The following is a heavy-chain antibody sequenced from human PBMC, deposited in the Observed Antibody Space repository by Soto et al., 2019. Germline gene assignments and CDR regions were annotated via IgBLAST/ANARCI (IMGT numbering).Heavy chain of an antibody. CDR3: ARGGLKGGYCSSTSCRSFDY. V-gene: IGHV4-4*02. Sequence: QVQLQESGPGLVKPSGTLSLTCAVSGGSISSSNWWSWVRQPPGKGLEWIGEIYHSGSTNYNPSLKSRVTISVDKSKNQFSLKLSSVTAADTAVYYCARGGLKGGYCSSTSCRSFDYWGQGTLVTVSS. CDR2: IYHSGST. D-gene: IGHD2-2*01. CDR1: GGSISSSNW. J-gene: IGHJ4*02.